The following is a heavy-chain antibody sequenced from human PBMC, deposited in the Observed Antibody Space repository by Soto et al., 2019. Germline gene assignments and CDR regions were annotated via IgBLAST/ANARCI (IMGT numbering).Heavy chain of an antibody. CDR1: GFTFSSYW. Sequence: EVQLVESGGGLVQPGGSLRLSCAASGFTFSSYWMHWVRQVPGKGLVWVSHIDSDGNSTTYADSVKGRFTISRDNAKNTVYLQMNSLRAEDTAVYYCVRDDVGVGIDYWGLGTLVTFSS. V-gene: IGHV3-74*03. CDR2: IDSDGNST. D-gene: IGHD1-26*01. CDR3: VRDDVGVGIDY. J-gene: IGHJ4*02.